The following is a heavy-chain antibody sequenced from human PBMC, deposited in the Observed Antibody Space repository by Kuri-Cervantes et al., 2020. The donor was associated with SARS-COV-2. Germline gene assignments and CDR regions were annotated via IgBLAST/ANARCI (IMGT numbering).Heavy chain of an antibody. Sequence: GESLKISCAASGFTFSSYWMHWVRQAPGKGLEWVAFIRYDGSNKYYADSVKGRFTISRDNSKNTLYLQMNSLRAEDTAVYYCAKDLLGGLHPFDYWGQGTLVTVSS. D-gene: IGHD4-11*01. V-gene: IGHV3-30*02. CDR3: AKDLLGGLHPFDY. CDR2: IRYDGSNK. CDR1: GFTFSSYW. J-gene: IGHJ4*02.